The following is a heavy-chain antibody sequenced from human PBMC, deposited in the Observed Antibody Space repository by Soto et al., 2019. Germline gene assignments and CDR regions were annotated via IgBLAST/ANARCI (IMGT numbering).Heavy chain of an antibody. CDR2: IDYSGST. V-gene: IGHV4-59*01. CDR1: GGSISSYY. D-gene: IGHD3-10*01. J-gene: IGHJ4*02. CDR3: ASQTANFYGSGSYYLPFDY. Sequence: QVQLQDSGPGLVKPSETLSLTCTVSGGSISSYYWSWIRQPPGKGLEWNGNIDYSGSTNYNPSLKSRVTISVDTSKNQFSLKLSSVTAADTAVYYCASQTANFYGSGSYYLPFDYWGQGTLVTVSS.